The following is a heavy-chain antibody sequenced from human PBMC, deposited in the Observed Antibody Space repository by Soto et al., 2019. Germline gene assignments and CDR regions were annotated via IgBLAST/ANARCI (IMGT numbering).Heavy chain of an antibody. CDR1: GYTLTELS. V-gene: IGHV1-24*01. D-gene: IGHD3-10*01. J-gene: IGHJ4*02. CDR3: ATALRMVRGVTFDY. Sequence: ASVKVSCKVSGYTLTELSMHWVRQAPGKGLEWMGGFDPEDGETIYAQKFQGRVTMTEDTSTDTAYMELSSLRSEDTAVYYCATALRMVRGVTFDYWGQRTLVTVSS. CDR2: FDPEDGET.